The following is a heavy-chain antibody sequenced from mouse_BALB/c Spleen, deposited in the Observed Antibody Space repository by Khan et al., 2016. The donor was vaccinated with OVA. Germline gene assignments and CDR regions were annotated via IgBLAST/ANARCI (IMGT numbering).Heavy chain of an antibody. Sequence: VQLQESGPGLVKPSQSLSLTCTVTGYSITSGYGWNWIRQFPGNKLEWMGYISYSGSTNYNPSLKSRISITRDTSKNQFFLQLNSVTTEDTAAYYCARTARIKYWGQGTTLTVSS. J-gene: IGHJ2*01. D-gene: IGHD1-2*01. CDR1: GYSITSGYG. CDR2: ISYSGST. V-gene: IGHV3-2*02. CDR3: ARTARIKY.